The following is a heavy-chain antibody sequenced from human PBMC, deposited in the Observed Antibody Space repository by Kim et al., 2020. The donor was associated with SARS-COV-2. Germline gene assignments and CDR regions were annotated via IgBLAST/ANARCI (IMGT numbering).Heavy chain of an antibody. D-gene: IGHD6-13*01. Sequence: ASVKVSCKASGYTFTSYGISWVRQAPGQGLEWMGWISAYNGNTNYAQKLQGRVTMTTDTSTSTAYMELRSLRSDDTAVYYCARVPSSWEWGKQSYYYGMDVWGQGTTVTVSS. CDR1: GYTFTSYG. CDR2: ISAYNGNT. J-gene: IGHJ6*02. V-gene: IGHV1-18*01. CDR3: ARVPSSWEWGKQSYYYGMDV.